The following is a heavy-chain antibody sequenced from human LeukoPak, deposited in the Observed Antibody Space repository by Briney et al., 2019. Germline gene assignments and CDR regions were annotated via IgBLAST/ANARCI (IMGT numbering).Heavy chain of an antibody. J-gene: IGHJ4*02. V-gene: IGHV3-48*04. Sequence: GGSLRLSCAASGFTFRNYGLSWVRQAPGKGLEWVSYISGAGGNVNYADSVKGRFTISRDIARNSLFLQMNSLRAEDTAVYFCADNLSRWGQGTLVTVSS. D-gene: IGHD1-1*01. CDR3: ADNLSR. CDR2: ISGAGGNV. CDR1: GFTFRNYG.